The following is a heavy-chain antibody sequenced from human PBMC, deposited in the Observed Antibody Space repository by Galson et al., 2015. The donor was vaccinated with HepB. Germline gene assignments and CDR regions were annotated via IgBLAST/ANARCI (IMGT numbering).Heavy chain of an antibody. CDR2: IYYSGST. J-gene: IGHJ5*02. CDR3: ARQLLWFGELSGPHNWFDP. CDR1: GGSISSYY. D-gene: IGHD3-10*01. V-gene: IGHV4-59*08. Sequence: SETLSLTCTVSGGSISSYYWSWIRQPPGKGLEWIGYIYYSGSTNYNPSLKSRVTISVDTSKNQFSLKLSSVTAADTAVYYCARQLLWFGELSGPHNWFDPWGQGTLVTVSS.